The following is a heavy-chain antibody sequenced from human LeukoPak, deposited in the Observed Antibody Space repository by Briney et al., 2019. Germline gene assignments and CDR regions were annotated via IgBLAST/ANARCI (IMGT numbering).Heavy chain of an antibody. CDR2: IYYSGST. Sequence: SQTLSLTCTVSGGSINSGDYYWSWIRQPPGKGLEWIGYIYYSGSTYYNPSLKSRVTISVDTSENQFSLKLSSVTAADTAVYYCARRSTAAAGTGFGYWGQGTLVTVSS. D-gene: IGHD6-13*01. CDR1: GGSINSGDYY. V-gene: IGHV4-30-4*01. CDR3: ARRSTAAAGTGFGY. J-gene: IGHJ4*02.